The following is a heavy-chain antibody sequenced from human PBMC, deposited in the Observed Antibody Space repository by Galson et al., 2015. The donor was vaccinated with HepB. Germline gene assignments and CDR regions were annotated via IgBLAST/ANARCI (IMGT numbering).Heavy chain of an antibody. D-gene: IGHD1-20*01. J-gene: IGHJ5*02. V-gene: IGHV1-3*01. CDR1: GYTFTTYA. CDR3: ARERHDNSLMYWFDP. CDR2: INSGNGNT. Sequence: SVKVSCKASGYTFTTYAMHWVRQAPGQRLEWMGWINSGNGNTKYSQKFQGRVTMTRDTSASTAYMELTSLRSEDTAVYYCARERHDNSLMYWFDPWGRGTLVTVSS.